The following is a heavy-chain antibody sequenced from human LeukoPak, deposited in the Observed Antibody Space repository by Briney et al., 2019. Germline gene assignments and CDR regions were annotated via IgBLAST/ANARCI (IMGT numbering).Heavy chain of an antibody. V-gene: IGHV3-30*02. CDR2: IRYDGSNK. CDR1: GFTFSSYG. CDR3: AKEGSGYSYGWAYFDY. Sequence: GGSLRLSCAASGFTFSSYGMHWVRQAPGKGLEWVAFIRYDGSNKYYADSVKGRFTISRDNSKNTLYLQMNSLRAEDTAVYYCAKEGSGYSYGWAYFDYWGQGTLVTVSS. D-gene: IGHD5-18*01. J-gene: IGHJ4*02.